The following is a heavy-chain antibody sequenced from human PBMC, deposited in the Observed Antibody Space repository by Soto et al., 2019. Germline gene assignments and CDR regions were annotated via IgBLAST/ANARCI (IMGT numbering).Heavy chain of an antibody. Sequence: QVQLVQSGPEVKKPGASMRVSCKASGFIFNHYVINWLRQAPGQGLELVGGLSGQRQNAHYAGKFKGIETLTTDTATSTSYLEVKSLRSDESAVYFCERAGYDRSGHEDTQGGAFDVWGLGTVVTVSS. CDR3: ERAGYDRSGHEDTQGGAFDV. J-gene: IGHJ3*01. D-gene: IGHD5-12*01. CDR2: LSGQRQNA. CDR1: GFIFNHYV. V-gene: IGHV1-18*01.